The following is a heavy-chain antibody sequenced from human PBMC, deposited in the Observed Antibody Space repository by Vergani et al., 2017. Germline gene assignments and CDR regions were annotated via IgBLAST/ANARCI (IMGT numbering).Heavy chain of an antibody. CDR1: GFTFSSYA. J-gene: IGHJ4*02. D-gene: IGHD6-19*01. CDR3: AREAVAAQWLDS. V-gene: IGHV3-48*04. CDR2: ISSSGSTI. Sequence: EVQLWESGGGLVQPGGSLRLSCAASGFTFSSYAMSWVRQAPGQGLEWVSYISSSGSTIYYADSVKGRFPISRDNAKNSLYLQMNSLRAEDTAVYYCAREAVAAQWLDSWGQGPLVTVSS.